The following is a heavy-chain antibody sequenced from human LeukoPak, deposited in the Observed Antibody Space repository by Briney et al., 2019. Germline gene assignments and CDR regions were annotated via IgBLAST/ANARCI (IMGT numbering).Heavy chain of an antibody. CDR2: IYYSGST. CDR1: GGSISSYY. CDR3: AREVLCDGGKCMDV. V-gene: IGHV4-59*01. J-gene: IGHJ6*02. Sequence: KSSETLSLTCTVSGGSISSYYWSWIRQPPGKGLEWIGYIYYSGSTNYNPSLKSRVTISVDTSKNQFSLKLSSVTAADTAVYYCAREVLCDGGKCMDVWGQGTTVTVSS. D-gene: IGHD4-23*01.